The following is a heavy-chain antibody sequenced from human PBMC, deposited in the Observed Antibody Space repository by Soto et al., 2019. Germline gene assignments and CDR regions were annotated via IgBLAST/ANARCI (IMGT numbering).Heavy chain of an antibody. CDR1: GGSITSGGFY. V-gene: IGHV4-31*03. J-gene: IGHJ5*02. D-gene: IGHD6-13*01. Sequence: QVQLQESGPGLVKPSQTLSLTCSVSGGSITSGGFYWSWIRQHPQKGLEWIAYIFHSGSTDFNPSLKGRIRISADTSKNQFSLNLTSVTAADTAVYYCVRGGIAGDWFDPWVQGTLVTVSS. CDR2: IFHSGST. CDR3: VRGGIAGDWFDP.